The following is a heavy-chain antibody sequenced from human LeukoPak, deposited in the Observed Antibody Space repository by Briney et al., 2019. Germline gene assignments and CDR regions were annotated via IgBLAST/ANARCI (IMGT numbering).Heavy chain of an antibody. J-gene: IGHJ4*02. D-gene: IGHD3-3*01. CDR3: ARDVDFWSGYYGGYYFDY. CDR1: GGSFNNYF. CDR2: INHAGST. V-gene: IGHV4-34*01. Sequence: SETLSLTCAVYGGSFNNYFWSWIRQPPGRGLEWIGEINHAGSTNYNPSLRSRVTMSVDTSKNQFSLKLSSVTAADTAVYYCARDVDFWSGYYGGYYFDYWGQGTLVTVSS.